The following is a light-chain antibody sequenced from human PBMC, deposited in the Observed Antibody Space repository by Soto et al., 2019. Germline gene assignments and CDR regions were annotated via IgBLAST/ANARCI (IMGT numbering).Light chain of an antibody. CDR1: GSDVGGYNY. CDR2: DVS. V-gene: IGLV2-14*01. CDR3: SSYTSSSTLKV. Sequence: SVLTQPASVSGSPGQSITISCTGTGSDVGGYNYVSWYQQHPGKAPKLMIYDVSNRPSGVSNRFSGSKSGNTASLTISGLQAEDEADYYCSSYTSSSTLKVFGTGTKLTVL. J-gene: IGLJ1*01.